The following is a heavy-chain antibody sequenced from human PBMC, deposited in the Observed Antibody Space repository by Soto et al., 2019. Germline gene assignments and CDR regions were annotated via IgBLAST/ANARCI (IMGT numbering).Heavy chain of an antibody. D-gene: IGHD6-19*01. Sequence: SETLSLTCTASGGSISSGDYYWSCMRQPPGKGLEWIGYIYYSGSTYYNPSLKSRVTISVDTSKNQFSLKLSSVTAADTAVYYCARAGQQWLVRGGSDYWGQGTLVTVSS. CDR3: ARAGQQWLVRGGSDY. CDR2: IYYSGST. V-gene: IGHV4-30-4*01. J-gene: IGHJ4*02. CDR1: GGSISSGDYY.